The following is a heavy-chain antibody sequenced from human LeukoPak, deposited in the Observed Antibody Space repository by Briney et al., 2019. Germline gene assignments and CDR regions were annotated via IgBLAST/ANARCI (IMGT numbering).Heavy chain of an antibody. CDR2: IIPIFGTA. J-gene: IGHJ3*02. CDR3: AHASLGYYDSSGYHDAFDI. D-gene: IGHD3-22*01. V-gene: IGHV1-69*13. Sequence: SVKVSCKASGGTFSSYAISWVRQAPGQGLEWMGGIIPIFGTANYAQKFQGRVTITADESTSTAYMELSSLRSEDTAVYYCAHASLGYYDSSGYHDAFDIWGQGTMVTVSS. CDR1: GGTFSSYA.